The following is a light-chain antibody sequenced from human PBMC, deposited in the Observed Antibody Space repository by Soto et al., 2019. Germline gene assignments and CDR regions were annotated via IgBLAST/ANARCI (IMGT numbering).Light chain of an antibody. Sequence: DIQMTQSPSSVSASVVGRVTISCQASQGISRSLAWYQQKPGKAPKLLIYAASSLQSGVPSRFSGSGFGTDFTLTISSLQPEDSAIYYCQQADTFPIPFGQGTRLEIK. CDR3: QQADTFPIP. CDR2: AAS. J-gene: IGKJ5*01. CDR1: QGISRS. V-gene: IGKV1D-12*01.